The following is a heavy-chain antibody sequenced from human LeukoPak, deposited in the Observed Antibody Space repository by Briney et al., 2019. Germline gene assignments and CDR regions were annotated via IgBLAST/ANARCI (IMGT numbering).Heavy chain of an antibody. CDR3: ARGPRCSSTSCYVIGVATFDY. V-gene: IGHV4-61*02. CDR2: IYTGGST. J-gene: IGHJ4*02. D-gene: IGHD2-2*01. Sequence: SETLSLTCTVSGGSISSGNYYWSWIRQPAGKGLEWIGRIYTGGSTNYNPSLKSRVTISVDTSKNQFSLKLSSVTAADTAVYYCARGPRCSSTSCYVIGVATFDYWGQGTLVTVSS. CDR1: GGSISSGNYY.